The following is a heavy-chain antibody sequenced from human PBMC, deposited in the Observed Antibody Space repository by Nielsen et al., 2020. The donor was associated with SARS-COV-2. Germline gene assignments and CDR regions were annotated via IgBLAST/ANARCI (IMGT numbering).Heavy chain of an antibody. J-gene: IGHJ4*02. CDR2: INTNTGNP. D-gene: IGHD3-22*01. CDR1: GYTFTSYA. Sequence: ASVKVSCKASGYTFTSYAMNWVRQAPGQGLEWMGWINTNTGNPTYAQGFTGRFVFSLDTSVSTAYLQISSLKAEDTAVYYCARGNNYYDSSGYYLDHDYWGQGTLVTVSS. V-gene: IGHV7-4-1*02. CDR3: ARGNNYYDSSGYYLDHDY.